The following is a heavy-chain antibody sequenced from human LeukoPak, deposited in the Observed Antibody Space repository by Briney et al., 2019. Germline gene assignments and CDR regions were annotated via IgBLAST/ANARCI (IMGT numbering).Heavy chain of an antibody. CDR2: ISSSSSTI. CDR1: GFTFSSYS. D-gene: IGHD3-22*01. V-gene: IGHV3-48*01. J-gene: IGHJ4*02. CDR3: AREPPYDSSGYYGDY. Sequence: GGSLRLSCAASGFTFSSYSMNWVRQAPGKGLEWVSYISSSSSTIYYAGSVKGRFTISRDNAKNSLYLQMNSLRAEDTAVYYCAREPPYDSSGYYGDYWGQGTLVTVSS.